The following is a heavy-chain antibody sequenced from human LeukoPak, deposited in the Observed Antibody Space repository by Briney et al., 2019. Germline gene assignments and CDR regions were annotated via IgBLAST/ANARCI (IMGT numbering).Heavy chain of an antibody. CDR3: ARGGDYYDSSGYHYAAAH. D-gene: IGHD3-22*01. Sequence: ASVKVSCKASGYTFTSYYIYWVRQAPGQGLEWMGIINPDVGSTTYAQKFQGRVTMTRDTSTTTVYMELSSPRSEDTAVYYCARGGDYYDSSGYHYAAAHWGQGTLVTVSS. CDR2: INPDVGST. V-gene: IGHV1-46*01. CDR1: GYTFTSYY. J-gene: IGHJ4*02.